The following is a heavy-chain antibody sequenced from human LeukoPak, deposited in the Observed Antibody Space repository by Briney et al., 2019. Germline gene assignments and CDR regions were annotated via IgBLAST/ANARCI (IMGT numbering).Heavy chain of an antibody. CDR3: AKSHSVAQRGYFDY. D-gene: IGHD2-15*01. CDR2: VSDSGANT. V-gene: IGHV3-23*01. J-gene: IGHJ4*02. Sequence: GGSLRPSCAASGFTFTTYAMSWVRQAPGKGLEWLSTVSDSGANTYYADSVKGRFTISRDNFRNTVYLQMSSLRAEDTAVYYCAKSHSVAQRGYFDYWGQGTLVTVSP. CDR1: GFTFTTYA.